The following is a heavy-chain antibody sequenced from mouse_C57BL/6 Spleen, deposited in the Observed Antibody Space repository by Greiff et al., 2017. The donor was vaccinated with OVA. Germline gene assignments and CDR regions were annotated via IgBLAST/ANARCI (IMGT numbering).Heavy chain of an antibody. CDR1: GYTFTDYN. D-gene: IGHD2-4*01. Sequence: VQLQQSGPELVKPGASVKIPCKASGYTFTDYNMDWVKQSHGKSLEWIGDINPNNGGTIYNQKFKGKATLTVDKSSSTAYMELRSLTSEDTAVYYCARSLFMITTGYFDVWGTGTTVTVSS. CDR3: ARSLFMITTGYFDV. CDR2: INPNNGGT. V-gene: IGHV1-18*01. J-gene: IGHJ1*03.